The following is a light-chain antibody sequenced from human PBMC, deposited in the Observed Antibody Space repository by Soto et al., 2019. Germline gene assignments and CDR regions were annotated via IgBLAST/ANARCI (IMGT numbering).Light chain of an antibody. CDR2: DVS. Sequence: LTQPASVSGSPGQSITISCTGTISDVSGYNFVSWYQQYPGEAPKLMIYDVSNRPSGVSNRFSGSKSGNTASLTISGLQAEDEADYYCSSYTSSNTYVFGTGTKATVL. CDR3: SSYTSSNTYV. V-gene: IGLV2-14*03. J-gene: IGLJ1*01. CDR1: ISDVSGYNF.